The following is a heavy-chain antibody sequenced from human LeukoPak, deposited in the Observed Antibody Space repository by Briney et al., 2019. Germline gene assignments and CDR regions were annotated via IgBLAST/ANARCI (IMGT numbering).Heavy chain of an antibody. J-gene: IGHJ4*02. Sequence: PSETLSLTCTVSGGSISSYYWSWIRQPPGKGLEWIGYIYYSGSTNYNPSLKSRVTISVDTSKNQFSLKLSSVTAADTAVYYCARHRAGYSIASFDYWGQGTLGTVSS. CDR2: IYYSGST. CDR3: ARHRAGYSIASFDY. V-gene: IGHV4-59*08. D-gene: IGHD5-18*01. CDR1: GGSISSYY.